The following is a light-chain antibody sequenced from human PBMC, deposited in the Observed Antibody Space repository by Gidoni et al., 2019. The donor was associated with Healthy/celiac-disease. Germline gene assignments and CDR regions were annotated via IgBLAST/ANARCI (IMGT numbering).Light chain of an antibody. J-gene: IGLJ2*01. CDR3: KVWDSGYDHVV. CDR2: GDY. CDR1: NIGSKR. V-gene: IGLV3-21*02. Sequence: SSELTQQPSVSVASGQTASITCGGSNIGSKRGSWYQQKPGQAPVLVLYGDYDRPSGIPERLSGFNSGNTATLTIRRVEAGDEADYFCKVWDSGYDHVVFGGGTTLTVL.